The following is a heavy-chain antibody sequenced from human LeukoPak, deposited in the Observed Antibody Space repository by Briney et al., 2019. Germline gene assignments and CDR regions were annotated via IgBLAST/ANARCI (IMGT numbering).Heavy chain of an antibody. CDR1: GFTFSSYS. Sequence: GGSLGLSCAASGFTFSSYSMNWVRQAPGKGLEWVSSISSSSSYIYYADSVKGRFTISRDNAKNSLYLQMNSLRAEDTAVYYCARENPDIVVVPAAGVFDYWGQGTLVTVSS. D-gene: IGHD2-2*01. V-gene: IGHV3-21*01. J-gene: IGHJ4*02. CDR2: ISSSSSYI. CDR3: ARENPDIVVVPAAGVFDY.